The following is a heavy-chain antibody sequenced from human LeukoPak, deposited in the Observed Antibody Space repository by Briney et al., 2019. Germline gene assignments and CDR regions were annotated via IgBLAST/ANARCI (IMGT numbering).Heavy chain of an antibody. V-gene: IGHV4-34*01. CDR3: TRHGSYSGSYDDY. Sequence: SETLSLTCAVYGGSFSGYYWSWIRQPPGKGLEWIGEINHSGSTNYNPSLKSRVTISVDTSKNQFSLKLSSVTAADTAVYYCTRHGSYSGSYDDYWGQGTLVTVSS. CDR1: GGSFSGYY. J-gene: IGHJ4*02. CDR2: INHSGST. D-gene: IGHD1-26*01.